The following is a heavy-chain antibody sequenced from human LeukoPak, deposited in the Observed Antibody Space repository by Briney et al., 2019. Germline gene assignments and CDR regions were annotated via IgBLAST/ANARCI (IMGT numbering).Heavy chain of an antibody. CDR1: GFTFDDYA. D-gene: IGHD3-22*01. CDR3: AKGYDSSGYYLFDY. V-gene: IGHV3-9*01. CDR2: ISWNSGSI. J-gene: IGHJ4*02. Sequence: GGSLRLSCAASGFTFDDYAMHWVRQAPGKGLEWVSGISWNSGSIGYADSVKGRFTISRDNAKNSLYLQMNSLRAEDTALYYCAKGYDSSGYYLFDYWGQGTLVTVSS.